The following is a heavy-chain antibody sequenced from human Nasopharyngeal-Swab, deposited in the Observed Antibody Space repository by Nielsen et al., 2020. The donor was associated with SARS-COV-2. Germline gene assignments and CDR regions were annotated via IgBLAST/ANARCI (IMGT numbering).Heavy chain of an antibody. J-gene: IGHJ4*02. CDR3: AKDRYCSGGACYFNGFDS. Sequence: GGSLRLSCAASGFTVSSNYMSWVRQAPGKGLEWVSVIYSGGSTYYADSVKGRFTISRDNSKKKVYLEMHSLRAEDTAVYYCAKDRYCSGGACYFNGFDSWGQGTLVTVSS. CDR2: IYSGGST. CDR1: GFTVSSNY. V-gene: IGHV3-53*01. D-gene: IGHD2-15*01.